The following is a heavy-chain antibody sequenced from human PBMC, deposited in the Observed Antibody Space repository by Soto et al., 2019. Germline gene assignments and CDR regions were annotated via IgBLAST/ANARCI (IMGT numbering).Heavy chain of an antibody. V-gene: IGHV4-59*08. CDR3: ARLGSSGWYPNWFDS. CDR1: GGSISSYY. Sequence: SETLSLTCTVSGGSISSYYWSWIRQPPGKGLEWIGYIYYSGSTNYNPSLKSRVTISVDTSKNQFSLKLSSVTAADTAVYYCARLGSSGWYPNWFDSWGQGTLVTVSS. D-gene: IGHD6-19*01. J-gene: IGHJ5*01. CDR2: IYYSGST.